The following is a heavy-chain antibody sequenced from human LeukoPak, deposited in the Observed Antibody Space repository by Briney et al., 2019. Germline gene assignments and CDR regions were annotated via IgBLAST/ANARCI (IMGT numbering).Heavy chain of an antibody. D-gene: IGHD4-17*01. CDR3: ARDLNGDLNWFDP. CDR1: GGSISSYY. V-gene: IGHV4-59*01. CDR2: IYYSEST. J-gene: IGHJ5*02. Sequence: TSETLSLTCTVSGGSISSYYWSWIRQPPGKGLEWIGYIYYSESTNYNPSLKSRVTVSVDTSKNQFSLKLSSVTAADTAVYYCARDLNGDLNWFDPWGQGTLVTVSS.